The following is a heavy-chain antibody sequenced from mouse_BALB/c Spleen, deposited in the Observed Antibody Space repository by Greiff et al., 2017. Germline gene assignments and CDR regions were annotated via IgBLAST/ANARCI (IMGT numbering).Heavy chain of an antibody. CDR3: ASGGYYGLYAMDY. CDR1: GDSITSGY. CDR2: ISYSGST. Sequence: EVQLQESGPSLVKPSQTLSLTCSVTGDSITSGYWNWIRKFPGNKLEYMGYISYSGSTYYKPSLKSRISITRDTSKNQYYLQLNSVTTEDTATYYCASGGYYGLYAMDYWGQGTSVTVSS. D-gene: IGHD1-1*01. V-gene: IGHV3-8*02. J-gene: IGHJ4*01.